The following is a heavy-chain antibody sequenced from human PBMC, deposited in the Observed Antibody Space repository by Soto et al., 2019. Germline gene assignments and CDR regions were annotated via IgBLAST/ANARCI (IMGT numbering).Heavy chain of an antibody. V-gene: IGHV3-23*01. Sequence: EVQLLESGGGLVQPGGSLRLSCAASGFTFSSYAMSWVRQAPGKGLEWVSAISGSGGSTYYADSVKGRFTISRDNSKNTLYLHMNSLRAEDTAVYYCAKVVLVGSYFDYWGQGTLVTVSS. J-gene: IGHJ4*02. CDR2: ISGSGGST. CDR1: GFTFSSYA. D-gene: IGHD2-8*02. CDR3: AKVVLVGSYFDY.